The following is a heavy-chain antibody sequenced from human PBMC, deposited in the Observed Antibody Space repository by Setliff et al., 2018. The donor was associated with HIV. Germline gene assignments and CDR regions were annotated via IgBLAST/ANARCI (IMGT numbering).Heavy chain of an antibody. CDR2: IYHSGST. CDR1: GGSISSGNW. D-gene: IGHD3-22*01. CDR3: ARGSGYPWYFDL. J-gene: IGHJ2*01. V-gene: IGHV4-4*02. Sequence: SETLSLTCAVSGGSISSGNWLNWVRQPPGKGLEWIGEIYHSGSTYYNPSLKSRVTISVDTSKNQFSLKLSSVTAADTAVYYCARGSGYPWYFDLWGRGSLVTVSS.